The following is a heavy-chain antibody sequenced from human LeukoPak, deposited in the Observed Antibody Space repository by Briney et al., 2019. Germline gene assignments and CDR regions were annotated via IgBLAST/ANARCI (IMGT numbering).Heavy chain of an antibody. CDR2: ISAYNGLT. Sequence: ASVKVSCKASGYTFTGYYMHWVRQAPGQGLEWMGWISAYNGLTNYAENLQGRVTMTTDTSTGTAYLELRSLTSDDTALYYCARDRIARLGGSYRYNCFDPWGQGTLVTVS. J-gene: IGHJ5*02. D-gene: IGHD1-26*01. V-gene: IGHV1-18*04. CDR1: GYTFTGYY. CDR3: ARDRIARLGGSYRYNCFDP.